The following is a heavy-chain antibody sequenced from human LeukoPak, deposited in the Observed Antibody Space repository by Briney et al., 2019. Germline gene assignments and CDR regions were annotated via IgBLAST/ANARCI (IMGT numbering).Heavy chain of an antibody. CDR1: GFTFSSYW. Sequence: GGSLRLSCAASGFTFSSYWMSWVRQAPGKGLEWVANIKQDGSEKYYVDSVKGRFTISRDNAKNSLYLQMNSLRAEDTAVYYCAGVWEGKLLWFGELLSSFDYWGQGTLVTVSS. J-gene: IGHJ4*02. V-gene: IGHV3-7*03. CDR2: IKQDGSEK. CDR3: AGVWEGKLLWFGELLSSFDY. D-gene: IGHD3-10*01.